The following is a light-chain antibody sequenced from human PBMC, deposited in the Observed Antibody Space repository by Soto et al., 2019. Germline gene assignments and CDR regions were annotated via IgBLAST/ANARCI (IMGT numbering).Light chain of an antibody. V-gene: IGKV3-20*01. Sequence: EILLTQSQGILPLSPGERGSLSCGASQSISSSFLAWYQQKPGQAPRLVMYGTSNRATGIPERFSGSGAGTDFTLTISRLEPEDFEVYDCQQYDSSPRTFGHGTKVDIK. CDR2: GTS. CDR3: QQYDSSPRT. CDR1: QSISSSF. J-gene: IGKJ1*01.